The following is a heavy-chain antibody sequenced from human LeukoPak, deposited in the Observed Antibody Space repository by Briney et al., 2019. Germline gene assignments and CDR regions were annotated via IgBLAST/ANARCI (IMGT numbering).Heavy chain of an antibody. J-gene: IGHJ4*02. Sequence: SETLSLTCAVYGGSFSGYYWSWIRQPPGRGLEWIGEINHSGSTNYNPSLKSRVTISVDTSKNQFSLKLSSVTAADTAVYYCARRDYYYGSGSYYSWGQGTLVTVSS. D-gene: IGHD3-10*01. CDR3: ARRDYYYGSGSYYS. CDR2: INHSGST. V-gene: IGHV4-34*01. CDR1: GGSFSGYY.